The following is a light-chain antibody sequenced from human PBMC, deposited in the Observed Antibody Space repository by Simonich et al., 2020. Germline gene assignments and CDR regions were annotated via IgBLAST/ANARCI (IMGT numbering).Light chain of an antibody. CDR2: DVS. V-gene: IGLV2-14*03. CDR1: SSDVGGYNY. Sequence: QSALTQPAYVSGSPGQSITISCTGTSSDVGGYNYVSWYQQHPGKAPKLMIYDVSKRPSGVSNRFSGSKAGNTASLTIAGLQAEDEADYYCSSYTSSSTLEDWVFGGGTKLTVL. J-gene: IGLJ3*02. CDR3: SSYTSSSTLEDWV.